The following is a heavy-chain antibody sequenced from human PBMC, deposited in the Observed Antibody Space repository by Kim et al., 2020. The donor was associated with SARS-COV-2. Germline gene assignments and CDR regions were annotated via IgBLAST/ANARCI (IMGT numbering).Heavy chain of an antibody. CDR2: INTDGGRT. V-gene: IGHV3-74*01. Sequence: GGSLRLSCTASGFSFSSNGMEWVRQAPGKGLVWVSGINTDGGRTNHADSVQGRFTISRDNADNTLYLQMNSLTIDDTAVYYCASEVCGSRDYWGQGTPVIVPS. J-gene: IGHJ4*02. CDR1: GFSFSSNG. CDR3: ASEVCGSRDY. D-gene: IGHD1-26*01.